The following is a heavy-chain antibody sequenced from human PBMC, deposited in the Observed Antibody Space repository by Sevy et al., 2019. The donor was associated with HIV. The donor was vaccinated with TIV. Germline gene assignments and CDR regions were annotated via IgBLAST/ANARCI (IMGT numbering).Heavy chain of an antibody. V-gene: IGHV1-69*13. D-gene: IGHD3-16*02. CDR3: ASDVSDYAFDI. J-gene: IGHJ3*02. CDR1: GGTFSSYA. CDR2: IIPIFGTA. Sequence: ASVKVSCKASGGTFSSYAISWVRQAPGQGLEWMGGIIPIFGTANYAQKFQGRVTITADESTSTAYMELSSLRSEDTAVYYCASDVSDYAFDIWGQGTMVTVSS.